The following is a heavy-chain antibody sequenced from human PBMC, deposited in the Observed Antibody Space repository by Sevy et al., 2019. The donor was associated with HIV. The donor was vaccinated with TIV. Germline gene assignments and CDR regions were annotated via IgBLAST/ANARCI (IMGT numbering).Heavy chain of an antibody. D-gene: IGHD3-10*01. CDR2: ISWNSGSI. J-gene: IGHJ4*02. V-gene: IGHV3-9*01. Sequence: GGSLRLSCAASGFTFDDYAMHWVRQAPGKGLEWVSGISWNSGSIGYADSVKGRVTISRDNAKNSLYLQMNSLRAEDTALYYCAKDIADGSGSYYPLDYWGQGTLVTVSS. CDR3: AKDIADGSGSYYPLDY. CDR1: GFTFDDYA.